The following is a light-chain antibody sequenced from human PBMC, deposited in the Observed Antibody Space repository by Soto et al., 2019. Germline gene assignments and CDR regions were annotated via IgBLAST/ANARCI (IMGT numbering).Light chain of an antibody. CDR2: VGTGGIVG. Sequence: QPVLTQPPSASASLGASVTLTCTLSSGYSNYKVDWYQQRPGKGPRFVMRVGTGGIVGSKGDGIPDRFSVLGSGLNRYLTIKNIQEDDESDYHCGADHGSGSNFAFYVFETGTKVTVL. V-gene: IGLV9-49*01. CDR3: GADHGSGSNFAFYV. CDR1: SGYSNYK. J-gene: IGLJ1*01.